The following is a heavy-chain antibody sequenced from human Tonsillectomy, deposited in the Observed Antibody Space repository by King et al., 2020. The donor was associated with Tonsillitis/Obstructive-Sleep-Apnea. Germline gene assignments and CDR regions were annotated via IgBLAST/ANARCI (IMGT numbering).Heavy chain of an antibody. V-gene: IGHV2-5*02. D-gene: IGHD5-18*01. CDR3: ARCGYSYGLTPSVAFDY. CDR2: IYWDDDK. Sequence: TLKESGPTLVKPTQTLTLTCTFSGFSLSTSGVGVGWIRQPPGKALEWLALIYWDDDKRYSPSLKRRLTITKDTSKNQVFLTMTNMDPVDTATYYCARCGYSYGLTPSVAFDYWGQGTLVTVSS. CDR1: GFSLSTSGVG. J-gene: IGHJ4*02.